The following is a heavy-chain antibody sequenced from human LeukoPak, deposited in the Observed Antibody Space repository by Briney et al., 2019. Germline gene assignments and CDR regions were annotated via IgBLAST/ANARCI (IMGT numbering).Heavy chain of an antibody. CDR1: GGSISSYY. CDR3: ARGYGSGSYFAY. V-gene: IGHV4-59*01. CDR2: IYYSGST. D-gene: IGHD3-10*01. Sequence: ASETLSLTCTVSGGSISSYYWSWIRQPPGKGLEWIGYIYYSGSTNYNPSLKSRVTISVDTSKNQFSLKLCSSTAADTGVYYCARGYGSGSYFAYWGQGTLVTVSS. J-gene: IGHJ4*02.